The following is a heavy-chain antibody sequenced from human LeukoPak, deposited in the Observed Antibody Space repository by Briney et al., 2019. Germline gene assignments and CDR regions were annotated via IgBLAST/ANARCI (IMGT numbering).Heavy chain of an antibody. CDR1: GFTLSSYG. J-gene: IGHJ4*02. CDR3: AKGGILRYFDWLPLSD. V-gene: IGHV3-30*18. Sequence: GGSLRLSCAASGFTLSSYGMHWVRQAPGRGLEWVAVISYDGSNKYSADSVKGRFTISRDNSKNTLYLQMNSLRAEDTAVYYCAKGGILRYFDWLPLSDWGQGTLVTVSS. CDR2: ISYDGSNK. D-gene: IGHD3-9*01.